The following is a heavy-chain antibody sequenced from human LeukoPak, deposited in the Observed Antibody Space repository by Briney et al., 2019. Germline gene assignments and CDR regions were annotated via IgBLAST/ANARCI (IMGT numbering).Heavy chain of an antibody. J-gene: IGHJ5*02. CDR1: GFTFSSYA. CDR3: GRRYCGGDCYSALGAGFDP. D-gene: IGHD2-21*02. CDR2: ISGSGGST. Sequence: PGGSLRLSCAASGFTFSSYAMSWVRQAPGKGLEWVSAISGSGGSTYYADSVKGRFTISRDNSKNTLYLQMNSLRAEDTAVYYCGRRYCGGDCYSALGAGFDPWGQGTLVTVSS. V-gene: IGHV3-23*01.